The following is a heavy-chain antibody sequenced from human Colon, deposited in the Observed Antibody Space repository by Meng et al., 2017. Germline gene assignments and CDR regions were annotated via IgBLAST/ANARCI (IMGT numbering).Heavy chain of an antibody. CDR1: GYTFTTYG. CDR2: INTNTGKP. CDR3: ARDSEAADY. D-gene: IGHD6-25*01. J-gene: IGHJ4*02. Sequence: QGQPVQVGSELKKPGASVRISCKASGYTFTTYGMNWVRQAPGQGLEWMGWINTNTGKPTYAQGLTGRFVFSLDTSVSTAYLQISSLKAEDTAVYYCARDSEAADYWGQGTLVTVSS. V-gene: IGHV7-4-1*02.